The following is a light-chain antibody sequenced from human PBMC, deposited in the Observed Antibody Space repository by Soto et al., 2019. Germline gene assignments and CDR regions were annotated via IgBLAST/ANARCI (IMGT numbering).Light chain of an antibody. V-gene: IGKV3-20*01. J-gene: IGKJ3*01. CDR3: QQYGSSLFT. CDR1: QSVSSSY. Sequence: EIVLTQSPGTLSLSPGERATLSCRASQSVSSSYVAWYQQKPGQAPRLLIYGASSRATGIPDRFSGRGSGTDFTLTISRLEPEDFAVYYCQQYGSSLFTFGPGTKVDIK. CDR2: GAS.